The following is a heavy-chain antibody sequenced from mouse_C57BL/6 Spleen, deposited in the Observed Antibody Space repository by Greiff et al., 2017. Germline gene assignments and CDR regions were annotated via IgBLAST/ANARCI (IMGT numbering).Heavy chain of an antibody. D-gene: IGHD1-1*01. CDR2: IDPSDSYT. Sequence: VQLQESGAELVMPGASVKLSCKASGYTFTSYWMHWVKQRPGQGLEWIGEIDPSDSYTNYNQKFKGKSTLTVDKSSSTAYMQLSSLTSEDSAVYYCARASYGEWYFDVWGTGTTVTVSS. CDR3: ARASYGEWYFDV. J-gene: IGHJ1*03. V-gene: IGHV1-69*01. CDR1: GYTFTSYW.